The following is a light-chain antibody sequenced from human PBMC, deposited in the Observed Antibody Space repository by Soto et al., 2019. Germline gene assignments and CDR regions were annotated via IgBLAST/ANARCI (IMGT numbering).Light chain of an antibody. CDR3: STWDDSLNAWV. CDR1: TSNIGVNT. Sequence: QSVLIQPPSASGTLGQRVAISCSGSTSNIGVNTVHWYQQLPGTAPKLLIYNNDRRPSGVPDRFSGSKSGTSASLAISGLQSEDEADYFCSTWDDSLNAWVFGGGTKLTVL. J-gene: IGLJ3*02. V-gene: IGLV1-44*01. CDR2: NND.